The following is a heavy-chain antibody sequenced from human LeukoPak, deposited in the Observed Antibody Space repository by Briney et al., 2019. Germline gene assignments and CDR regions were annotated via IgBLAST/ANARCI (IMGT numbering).Heavy chain of an antibody. CDR1: GFTFSGYA. CDR2: ISSNGSST. J-gene: IGHJ4*02. Sequence: GGSLRLSCAASGFTFSGYAMHWVRQAPGRGLEYVSTISSNGSSTYYANSVKGRFTIPRDNSKNTLYLQMGSLRAEDMAVYYCARGRGSYCLDYWGQGTLVTVSS. V-gene: IGHV3-64*01. D-gene: IGHD1-26*01. CDR3: ARGRGSYCLDY.